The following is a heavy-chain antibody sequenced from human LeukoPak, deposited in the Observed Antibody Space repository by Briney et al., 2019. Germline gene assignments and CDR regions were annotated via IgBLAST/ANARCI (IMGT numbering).Heavy chain of an antibody. J-gene: IGHJ4*02. Sequence: GESLKISCKGSGYSFTSYWIGWVRQMPGKGLEWMGIIYPGDSDTRYSPSFQGQVTISADKSISTAYLQWSGLKASDTAMYYCARTRYYDFWSGYYTGPAHFDYWGQGTLVTVPS. V-gene: IGHV5-51*01. CDR2: IYPGDSDT. CDR1: GYSFTSYW. D-gene: IGHD3-3*01. CDR3: ARTRYYDFWSGYYTGPAHFDY.